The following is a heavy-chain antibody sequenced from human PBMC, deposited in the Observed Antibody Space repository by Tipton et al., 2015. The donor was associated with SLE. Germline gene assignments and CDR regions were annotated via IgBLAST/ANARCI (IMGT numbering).Heavy chain of an antibody. D-gene: IGHD6-6*01. Sequence: TLSLTCTVSGGSISSYYWGWIRQPPGKGLEWIGSIYYSGSAYSNPSLRSRVTISVDTSKNQFSLRLSSVTAADTAVYYCARHSGRLVPFDYWGQGTLVIVSS. CDR3: ARHSGRLVPFDY. CDR2: IYYSGSA. V-gene: IGHV4-39*01. CDR1: GGSISSYY. J-gene: IGHJ4*02.